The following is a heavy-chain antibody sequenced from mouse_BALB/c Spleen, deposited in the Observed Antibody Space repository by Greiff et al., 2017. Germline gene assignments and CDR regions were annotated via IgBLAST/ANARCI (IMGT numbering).Heavy chain of an antibody. Sequence: EVQLVESGGGLVQPGGSRKLSCAASGFTFSSFGMHWVRQAPEKGLEWVAYISSGSSTIYYADTVKGRFTISRDNPKNTLFLQMTSLRSEDTAMYYCAIEDYAMDYWGQGTSVTVPS. CDR1: GFTFSSFG. CDR2: ISSGSSTI. J-gene: IGHJ4*01. CDR3: AIEDYAMDY. V-gene: IGHV5-17*02.